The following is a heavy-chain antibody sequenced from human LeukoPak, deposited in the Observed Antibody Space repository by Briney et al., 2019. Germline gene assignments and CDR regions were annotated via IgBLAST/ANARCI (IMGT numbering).Heavy chain of an antibody. V-gene: IGHV3-21*01. D-gene: IGHD5-18*01. CDR1: GFTFSSYS. CDR3: ARVSDTSGCSYGSIDY. J-gene: IGHJ4*02. Sequence: GGSLRLSCAASGFTFSSYSMNWVRQAPGKGLEWISSISSTLSYIYYADSLKGRFTISRDNAKNSLYLQMNSLRAEDTAVYYCARVSDTSGCSYGSIDYWGQGTLVTVSS. CDR2: ISSTLSYI.